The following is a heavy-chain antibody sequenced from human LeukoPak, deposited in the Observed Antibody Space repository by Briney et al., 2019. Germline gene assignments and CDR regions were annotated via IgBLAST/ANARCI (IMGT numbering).Heavy chain of an antibody. CDR3: AKDQGAGDSSGSPDY. D-gene: IGHD3-22*01. CDR1: GFTFSSYG. CDR2: IRYDGSNK. Sequence: GGSLRLSCAASGFTFSSYGMHWVRQAPGKGLEWVAFIRYDGSNKYYADSVKGRFTISRGNSKNTLYLQMNSLRAEDTAVYYCAKDQGAGDSSGSPDYWGQGTLVTVSS. J-gene: IGHJ4*02. V-gene: IGHV3-30*02.